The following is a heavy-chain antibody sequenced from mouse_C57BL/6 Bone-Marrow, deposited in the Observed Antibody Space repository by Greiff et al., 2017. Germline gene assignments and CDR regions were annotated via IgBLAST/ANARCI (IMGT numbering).Heavy chain of an antibody. D-gene: IGHD1-1*01. CDR1: GYTFTSYW. CDR3: ARKGIYYYGSSYAMDY. CDR2: INPSNGGT. J-gene: IGHJ4*01. V-gene: IGHV1-53*01. Sequence: QVQLQQPGTELVKPGASVKLSCKASGYTFTSYWMHWVKQRPGQGLEWIGNINPSNGGTNYNEKFKSKATLTVDKSSSTAYMQLSSLTSEDSAVYYCARKGIYYYGSSYAMDYWGQGTSVTVSS.